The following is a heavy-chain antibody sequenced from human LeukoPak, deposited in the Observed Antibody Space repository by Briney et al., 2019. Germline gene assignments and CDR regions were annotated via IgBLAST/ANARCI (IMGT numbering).Heavy chain of an antibody. D-gene: IGHD6-13*01. V-gene: IGHV3-30*02. J-gene: IGHJ4*02. CDR1: GFTFSNHG. CDR3: ARKKQGSSWYPAPYDY. CDR2: IRYDGSNK. Sequence: PGGSLRLSCAASGFTFSNHGMHWVRQAPGKGLEWVAFIRYDGSNKYYADSVKGRFTISRDNSKNTLYLQMNSLRAEDTAVYYCARKKQGSSWYPAPYDYWGQGTLVTVSS.